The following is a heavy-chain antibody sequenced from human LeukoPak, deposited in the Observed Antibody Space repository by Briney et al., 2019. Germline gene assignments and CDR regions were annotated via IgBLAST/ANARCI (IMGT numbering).Heavy chain of an antibody. CDR2: ISGSGGST. Sequence: GGSLRLSCAASGFTFSSYAMSWVRQAPGKGLKWVSAISGSGGSTYYADSVKGRITISRDNSKNTLYLQMNSLRAEDTAVYYCAKAVAVAVTYYYGMDVWGQGTTVTVSS. V-gene: IGHV3-23*01. CDR3: AKAVAVAVTYYYGMDV. J-gene: IGHJ6*02. D-gene: IGHD6-19*01. CDR1: GFTFSSYA.